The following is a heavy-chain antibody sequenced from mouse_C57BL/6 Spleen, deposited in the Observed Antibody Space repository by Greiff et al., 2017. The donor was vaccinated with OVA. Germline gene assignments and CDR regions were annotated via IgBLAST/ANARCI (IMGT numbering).Heavy chain of an antibody. D-gene: IGHD2-5*01. Sequence: EVQLQQSGPELVKPGASVKISCKASGYTFTDYYMNWVKQSHGKSLEWIGDINPNNGGTSYNQKFKGKATLTVDKSSSTAYMELRSLTSEDSAVYYCARHYSNPFAYWGQGTLVTVSA. V-gene: IGHV1-26*01. J-gene: IGHJ3*01. CDR2: INPNNGGT. CDR1: GYTFTDYY. CDR3: ARHYSNPFAY.